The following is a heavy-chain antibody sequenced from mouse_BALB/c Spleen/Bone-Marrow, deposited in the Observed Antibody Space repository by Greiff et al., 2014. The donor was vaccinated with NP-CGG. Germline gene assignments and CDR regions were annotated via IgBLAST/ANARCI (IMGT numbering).Heavy chain of an antibody. CDR2: IWAGGST. CDR1: GFSLXXXX. CDR3: ARREISTGYAMDY. D-gene: IGHD1-1*01. J-gene: IGHJ4*01. Sequence: QXQXSGPGLVAPSQSLSITCTVSGFSLXXXXVHWXRQXXXXXXXXXGLIWAGGSTNYNSALMSRLSISKDNSKSQVFLKMXXXXTDDTAMYYCARREISTGYAMDYWGQGTSVTVSS. V-gene: IGHV2-9*02.